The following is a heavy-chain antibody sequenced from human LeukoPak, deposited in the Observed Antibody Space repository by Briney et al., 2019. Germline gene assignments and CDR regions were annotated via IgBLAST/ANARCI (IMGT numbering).Heavy chain of an antibody. D-gene: IGHD2-2*02. J-gene: IGHJ6*03. V-gene: IGHV3-23*01. CDR1: GFTFSSYA. Sequence: PGGSLRLSCAASGFTFSSYAMSWVRQAPGKGLEWVSAISGSGGSTYYADSVKGRFTISRDNSKNTLYLQMNSLRAEDTAVYYCAKGSNSRYCSSTSCYTRHPYYYYYMDVWGKGTTVTVSS. CDR2: ISGSGGST. CDR3: AKGSNSRYCSSTSCYTRHPYYYYYMDV.